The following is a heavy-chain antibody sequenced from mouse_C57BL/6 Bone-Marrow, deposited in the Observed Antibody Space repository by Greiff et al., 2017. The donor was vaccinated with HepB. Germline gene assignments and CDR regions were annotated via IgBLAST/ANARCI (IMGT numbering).Heavy chain of an antibody. J-gene: IGHJ2*01. CDR2: IYPGSGST. Sequence: QVQLKQPGAELVKPGASVKMSCKASGYTFTSYWITWVKQRPGQGLEWIGDIYPGSGSTNYNEKFKSKATLTVDTSSSTAYMQLSSLTSEDSAVYYCARQELGERPLFDYWGQGTTLTVSS. CDR1: GYTFTSYW. CDR3: ARQELGERPLFDY. V-gene: IGHV1-55*01. D-gene: IGHD4-1*01.